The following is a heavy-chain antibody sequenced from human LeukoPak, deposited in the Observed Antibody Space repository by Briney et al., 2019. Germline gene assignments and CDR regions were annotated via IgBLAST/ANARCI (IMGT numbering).Heavy chain of an antibody. CDR1: GGTFSSYA. CDR3: ARDRLGYCSSISCFGFDY. CDR2: IIPIFGTA. D-gene: IGHD2-2*01. Sequence: GASVKVSCKASGGTFSSYAISWVRQAPGQGLEWMGRIIPIFGTANYAQKFQGRVTITADKSTSTAYMELSSLRSEDTAVYYCARDRLGYCSSISCFGFDYWGQGTLVTVSS. J-gene: IGHJ4*02. V-gene: IGHV1-69*06.